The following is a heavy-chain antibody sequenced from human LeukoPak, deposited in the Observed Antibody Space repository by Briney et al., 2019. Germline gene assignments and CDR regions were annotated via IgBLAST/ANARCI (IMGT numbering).Heavy chain of an antibody. J-gene: IGHJ4*02. CDR2: IYYSGST. D-gene: IGHD6-6*01. CDR3: AVEYSSSSYPY. Sequence: SETLSLTCTVSGGSISSYYWSWIRQPPGKGLEWIGSIYYSGSTYYNPSLKSRVTISVDTSKNQFSLKLSSVTAADTAVYYCAVEYSSSSYPYWGQGTLVTVSS. V-gene: IGHV4-59*04. CDR1: GGSISSYY.